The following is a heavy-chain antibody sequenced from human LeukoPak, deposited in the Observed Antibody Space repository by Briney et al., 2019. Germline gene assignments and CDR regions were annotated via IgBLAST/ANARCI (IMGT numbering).Heavy chain of an antibody. V-gene: IGHV1-2*02. J-gene: IGHJ3*02. CDR3: ARDSTMIVVAHAFDI. CDR1: GYTFTGYY. Sequence: ASVKVSCKASGYTFTGYYMHWVRQAPGQGLEWMGWINPNSGGTNYAQKFQGRVTMTMDTSISTAYMELSRLRSDDTAVYYCARDSTMIVVAHAFDIWGQGTMVTVSS. CDR2: INPNSGGT. D-gene: IGHD3-22*01.